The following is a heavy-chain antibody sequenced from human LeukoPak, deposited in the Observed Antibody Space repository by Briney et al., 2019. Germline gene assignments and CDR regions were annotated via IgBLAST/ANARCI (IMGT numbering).Heavy chain of an antibody. J-gene: IGHJ4*02. CDR2: ISFDGSNK. V-gene: IGHV3-30*18. D-gene: IGHD2-2*01. CDR1: EFTFSNYG. CDR3: AKDRRGGYQLLFVDF. Sequence: PGRSLRLSCAASEFTFSNYGMHWVRQAPGKGLEWVAVISFDGSNKYYADSVKGRFTISRDNSKNTLYLQMNSLRAEDTAVYYCAKDRRGGYQLLFVDFSGQGTLVTASS.